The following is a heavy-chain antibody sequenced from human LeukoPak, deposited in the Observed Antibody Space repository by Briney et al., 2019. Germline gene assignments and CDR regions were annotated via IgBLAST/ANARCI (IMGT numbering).Heavy chain of an antibody. D-gene: IGHD2-15*01. V-gene: IGHV3-48*04. CDR3: ARETLYYWFDP. Sequence: GGSLRLSCAASGFTFSSYSMNWVRQAPGKGLEWVSYISSSSSTIYYADSVKGRFTISRDNAKNSLYLQMNSLRAEDTAVYYCARETLYYWFDPWGQGTLVTVSS. J-gene: IGHJ5*02. CDR2: ISSSSSTI. CDR1: GFTFSSYS.